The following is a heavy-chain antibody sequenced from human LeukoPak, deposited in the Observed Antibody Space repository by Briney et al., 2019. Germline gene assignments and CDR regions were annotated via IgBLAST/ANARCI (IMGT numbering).Heavy chain of an antibody. CDR3: AKRKEVQTTFDY. V-gene: IGHV3-7*01. CDR2: IKEDGGET. J-gene: IGHJ4*02. D-gene: IGHD4/OR15-4a*01. CDR1: GFVFSNYW. Sequence: GGSLRLSCVASGFVFSNYWMGWVRQAPGKGLEWVANIKEDGGETYYVDSVKGRFTISRDNAKNSLDLQMNSLRDEDTAVYYCAKRKEVQTTFDYWGQGTLVTVSS.